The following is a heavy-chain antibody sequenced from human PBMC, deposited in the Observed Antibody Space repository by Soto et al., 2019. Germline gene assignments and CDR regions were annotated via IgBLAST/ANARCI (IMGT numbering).Heavy chain of an antibody. CDR1: GGSISSYY. CDR2: IYYSGST. CDR3: ARAYGDYSAC. Sequence: QVQLQESGPGLVKPSETLSLTCTVSGGSISSYYWSWIRQPPGKGLEWIGYIYYSGSTNYNPSLRARVTISVDTSKTQFARKPRSATAADTAVYYCARAYGDYSACWGQGTLVTVSS. D-gene: IGHD4-17*01. V-gene: IGHV4-59*01. J-gene: IGHJ4*02.